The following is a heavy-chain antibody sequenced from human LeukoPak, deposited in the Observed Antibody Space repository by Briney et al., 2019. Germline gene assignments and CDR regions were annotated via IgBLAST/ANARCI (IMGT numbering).Heavy chain of an antibody. Sequence: GGSLRLSCAASGFTFSSYSMNWVRQAPGKGLEWVSSISRSSSYIYYADSVKGRFTISRDNAKNSLYLQMNSLRAEDTAVYYCARSRIPAAIVMDVWGKGTTVTVSS. CDR3: ARSRIPAAIVMDV. CDR2: ISRSSSYI. CDR1: GFTFSSYS. J-gene: IGHJ6*03. V-gene: IGHV3-21*01. D-gene: IGHD2-2*01.